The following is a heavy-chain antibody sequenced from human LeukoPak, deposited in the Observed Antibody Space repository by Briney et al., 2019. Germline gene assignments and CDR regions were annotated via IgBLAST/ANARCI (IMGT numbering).Heavy chain of an antibody. V-gene: IGHV4-34*01. Sequence: PSQTLSLTCAVYGGSFSGYYWSWIRQPPGKGLEWIGEINHSGSTNYNPSLKSRVTISVDTSKNQFSLKLSSVTAADTAVYYCARASYGGGNFDYWGQGTLVTVSS. CDR2: INHSGST. D-gene: IGHD5-18*01. J-gene: IGHJ4*02. CDR3: ARASYGGGNFDY. CDR1: GGSFSGYY.